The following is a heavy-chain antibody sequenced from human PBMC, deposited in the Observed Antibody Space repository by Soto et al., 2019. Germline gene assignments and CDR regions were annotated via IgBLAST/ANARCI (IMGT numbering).Heavy chain of an antibody. CDR1: GYTFTGHY. Sequence: GSVMVSCKASGYTFTGHYIYCLRQVPGQGLVWMGWVNPNNGATNYARKFPGRVTMTRDTYITTAYIERSGLRSDDTAVFYCARAYGRRMEAFHIWGQGTLVTLSS. CDR3: ARAYGRRMEAFHI. CDR2: VNPNNGAT. V-gene: IGHV1-2*02. D-gene: IGHD2-21*01. J-gene: IGHJ3*02.